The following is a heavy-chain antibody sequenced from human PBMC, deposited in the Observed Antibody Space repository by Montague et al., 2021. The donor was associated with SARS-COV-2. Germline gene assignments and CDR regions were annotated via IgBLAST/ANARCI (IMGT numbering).Heavy chain of an antibody. Sequence: SETLSLTYTVSGGSISSYYWSWIRQPPGKGLEWIGYIYYSGSTNYNPSLKSRVTISVDTSKNQFPLKLSSVTAADTAVYYCARHALGYFDWLNEGYFDYWGQGTLVTVSS. CDR2: IYYSGST. D-gene: IGHD3-9*01. J-gene: IGHJ4*02. CDR3: ARHALGYFDWLNEGYFDY. V-gene: IGHV4-59*08. CDR1: GGSISSYY.